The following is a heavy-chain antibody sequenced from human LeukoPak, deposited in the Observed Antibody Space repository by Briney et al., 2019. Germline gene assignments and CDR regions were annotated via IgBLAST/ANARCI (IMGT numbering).Heavy chain of an antibody. CDR2: ISHSGST. Sequence: SETLSLTCAVYGGSFSGYYWSWIRQPPGQGLEWIGEISHSGSTNYNPSLKSRVTISVDTSKNQFSLKLSSVTAADTAVYYCARGASGIVLMVYAMRFDYWGQGTLVTVSS. J-gene: IGHJ4*02. CDR3: ARGASGIVLMVYAMRFDY. D-gene: IGHD2-8*01. CDR1: GGSFSGYY. V-gene: IGHV4-34*01.